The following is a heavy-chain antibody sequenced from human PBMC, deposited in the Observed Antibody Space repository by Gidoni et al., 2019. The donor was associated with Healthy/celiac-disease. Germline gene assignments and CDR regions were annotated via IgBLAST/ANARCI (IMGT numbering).Heavy chain of an antibody. J-gene: IGHJ4*02. D-gene: IGHD6-19*01. CDR3: AKDVAYSSGWYYFDY. Sequence: EVQLLESGGGLVQPGGSLRLSCTASGFTFSSYAMSWVRQAPGKGLEWVSAISGSGGSTYYADSVKGRFTISRDNSKNTLYLQMNSLRAEDTAVYYCAKDVAYSSGWYYFDYWGQGTLVTVSS. CDR2: ISGSGGST. V-gene: IGHV3-23*01. CDR1: GFTFSSYA.